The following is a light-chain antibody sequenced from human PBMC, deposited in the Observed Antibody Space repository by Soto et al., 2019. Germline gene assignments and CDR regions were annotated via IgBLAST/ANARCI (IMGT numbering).Light chain of an antibody. CDR2: RDS. Sequence: SYELTQPLSVSVALGQTARITWGGNNIGSKIVHWYQQKAGQAPVLVIYRDSNRPSGIPQRFSGSNSGNTATLAISRAQAGDEADYFCQVWESTTVVFGGGTKLPVL. CDR1: NIGSKI. V-gene: IGLV3-9*01. CDR3: QVWESTTVV. J-gene: IGLJ3*02.